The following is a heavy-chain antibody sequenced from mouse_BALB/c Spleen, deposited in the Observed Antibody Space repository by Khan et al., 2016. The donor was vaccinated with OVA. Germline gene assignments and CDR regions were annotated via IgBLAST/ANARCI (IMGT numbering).Heavy chain of an antibody. CDR2: IYPGNTDT. J-gene: IGHJ3*01. CDR1: GYTFTSYW. D-gene: IGHD4-1*01. CDR3: TRRTWDVAWFAY. Sequence: VQLQQPGTVLARPGASVKMSCKASGYTFTSYWMHWVKQRPGQGLEWIGDIYPGNTDTNYNQKFKGKAKLTAVTSTSTAYMELSSLTNEDSAVYYCTRRTWDVAWFAYWGQGTLVTVSA. V-gene: IGHV1-5*01.